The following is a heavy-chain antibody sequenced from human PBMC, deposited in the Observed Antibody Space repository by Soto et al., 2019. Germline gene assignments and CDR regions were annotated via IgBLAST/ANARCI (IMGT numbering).Heavy chain of an antibody. CDR1: GGTFSSYA. CDR2: IIPIFGTA. V-gene: IGHV1-69*13. Sequence: ASVKVSCKASGGTFSSYAISWVRQAPGQGLEWMGGIIPIFGTANYAQKFQGRVTITADESTSTAYMELSSLRSEDTAVYYCAREGLYYYNSSGDPNLDYWDQGTLVTSPQ. J-gene: IGHJ4*02. D-gene: IGHD3-22*01. CDR3: AREGLYYYNSSGDPNLDY.